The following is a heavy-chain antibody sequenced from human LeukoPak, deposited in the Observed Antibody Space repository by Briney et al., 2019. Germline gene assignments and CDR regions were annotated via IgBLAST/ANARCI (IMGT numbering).Heavy chain of an antibody. D-gene: IGHD4-17*01. V-gene: IGHV3-53*01. CDR2: IYSGGRT. J-gene: IGHJ3*02. Sequence: GGSLRLSCAASGFTISSNYMTWVRQAPGKGLEWVSVIYSGGRTYYADSVKGRFTISRDNSKNTLYLDMNSLRAEDTAVYYCASRSAGDYVNTFDIWGQGAMVTVSS. CDR1: GFTISSNY. CDR3: ASRSAGDYVNTFDI.